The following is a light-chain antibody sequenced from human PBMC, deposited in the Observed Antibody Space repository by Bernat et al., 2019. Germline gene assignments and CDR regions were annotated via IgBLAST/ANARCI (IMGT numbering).Light chain of an antibody. Sequence: QSALTQPRSLSGSPGQSVTISCTGTSSDIGGYNYVSWYQQHPGKAPKLMIYNVNNRPSGVPDRFSGCKSGNTASLTISVLQAEDEDDYYCCSFAGNSAGVFGRATKVTVL. V-gene: IGLV2-11*01. CDR2: NVN. CDR1: SSDIGGYNY. J-gene: IGLJ3*02. CDR3: CSFAGNSAGV.